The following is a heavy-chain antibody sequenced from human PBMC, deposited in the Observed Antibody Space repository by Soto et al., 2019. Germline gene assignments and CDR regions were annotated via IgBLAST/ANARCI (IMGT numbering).Heavy chain of an antibody. CDR1: GFTFKNYD. CDR3: AKNRQFRSYYESAGHYDN. Sequence: GGSLRLSCVASGFTFKNYDMRWIRQAPGKGLEWVSGISGSGGVTYYADSVKGRFTISRDNSKNTFYLQMNSLRAEDTAIYYCAKNRQFRSYYESAGHYDNWGQGTLVTVSS. D-gene: IGHD3-10*01. CDR2: ISGSGGVT. J-gene: IGHJ4*02. V-gene: IGHV3-23*01.